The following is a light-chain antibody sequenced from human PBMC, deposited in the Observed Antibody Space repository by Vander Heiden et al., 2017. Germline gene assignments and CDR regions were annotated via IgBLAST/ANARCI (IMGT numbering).Light chain of an antibody. CDR2: KDW. CDR1: NIESKN. V-gene: IGLV3-9*01. J-gene: IGLJ2*01. Sequence: SYDLTQSLSVSVARGQTATITVWGTNIESKNVHWYQQKPGQAPVLVIYKDWRRPSGIPERFSGSNSGNPATLTISSLQAADEADYYCQVWDSSAGVVFGGGTKLTVL. CDR3: QVWDSSAGVV.